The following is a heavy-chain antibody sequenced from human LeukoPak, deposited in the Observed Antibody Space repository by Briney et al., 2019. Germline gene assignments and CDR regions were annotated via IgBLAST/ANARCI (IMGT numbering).Heavy chain of an antibody. D-gene: IGHD4-11*01. CDR3: ARFYSTTFDY. CDR2: TYYSGST. V-gene: IGHV4-59*01. Sequence: PSETLSLTCTVSGGSISSYYWSWIRQPPGKGLEWIGYTYYSGSTNYNPSLKSRVTISVDTSKNQFSLKLSSVTAADTAVYYCARFYSTTFDYWGQGTLVTVSS. J-gene: IGHJ4*02. CDR1: GGSISSYY.